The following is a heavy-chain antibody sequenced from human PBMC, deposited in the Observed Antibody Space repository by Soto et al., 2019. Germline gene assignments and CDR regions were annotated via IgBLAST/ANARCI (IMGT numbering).Heavy chain of an antibody. CDR1: GLTFSNYW. J-gene: IGHJ6*02. D-gene: IGHD1-7*01. V-gene: IGHV3-74*01. CDR3: ARSRTGTTYGGMDV. CDR2: INSAGSST. Sequence: PGGSLRLSCAASGLTFSNYWMHWVRQAPGKGLVWVSRINSAGSSTTYADSVKGRFTISRDNAKNTLYLQMNSLRAEDTAVYYCARSRTGTTYGGMDVWGQGTTVTVSS.